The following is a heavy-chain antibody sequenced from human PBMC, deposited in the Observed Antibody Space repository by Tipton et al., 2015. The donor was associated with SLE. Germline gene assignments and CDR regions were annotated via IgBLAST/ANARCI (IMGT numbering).Heavy chain of an antibody. V-gene: IGHV3-66*01. J-gene: IGHJ4*02. D-gene: IGHD2-21*01. Sequence: SLRLSCKASGFAFSSYAMTWVRQAPGKGLEWVSVIYTGGSTFYADSVKGRFTISRDTSKNTLYLQMNNLRAEDTAIYYCARVLLRYFDYWGQGALVTVSS. CDR2: IYTGGST. CDR3: ARVLLRYFDY. CDR1: GFAFSSYA.